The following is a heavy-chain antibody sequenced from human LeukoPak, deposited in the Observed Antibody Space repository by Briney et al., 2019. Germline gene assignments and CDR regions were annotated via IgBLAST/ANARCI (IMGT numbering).Heavy chain of an antibody. CDR3: ARAYGDGYNLGQYYFDY. CDR1: GYTFTSYH. J-gene: IGHJ4*02. D-gene: IGHD5-24*01. CDR2: INPSGGSP. V-gene: IGHV1-46*01. Sequence: ASVKVSCKASGYTFTSYHLHWVRQAPGQGLEWMGIINPSGGSPNYAQKFQSRVTMTTDTSTSTAYMELRSLRSDDTAVYYCARAYGDGYNLGQYYFDYWGQGTLVTVSS.